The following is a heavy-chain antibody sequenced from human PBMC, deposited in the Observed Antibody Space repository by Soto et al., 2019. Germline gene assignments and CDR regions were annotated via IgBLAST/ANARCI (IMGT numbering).Heavy chain of an antibody. V-gene: IGHV4-28*01. Sequence: QVQLQESGPGLVKPSDTLSLTCAVSGYSISSSNWWGWIRQPPGKGLEWIGYIYYSGTTYYNPSPKSXXTXLXVTSTNQFSLKLTSVTAVDTAVYYCARREIEGPIDCWGQGTLVTVSS. CDR2: IYYSGTT. CDR3: ARREIEGPIDC. D-gene: IGHD1-26*01. CDR1: GYSISSSNW. J-gene: IGHJ4*02.